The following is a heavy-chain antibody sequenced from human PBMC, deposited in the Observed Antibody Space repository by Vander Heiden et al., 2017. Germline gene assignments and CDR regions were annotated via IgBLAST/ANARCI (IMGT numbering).Heavy chain of an antibody. D-gene: IGHD5-18*01. CDR3: TRVIQLWLWYFDL. CDR1: GFTFGDYA. J-gene: IGHJ2*01. CDR2: IRSKADGGTT. Sequence: EVQLVESGGGLVQPGRSLRLSCTASGFTFGDYAMSWFRQAPGKGLEWVGFIRSKADGGTTEYAASVKGRFTISRDDSKSIAYLQMNSLKTEDTAVYYCTRVIQLWLWYFDLWGRGTLVTVSS. V-gene: IGHV3-49*03.